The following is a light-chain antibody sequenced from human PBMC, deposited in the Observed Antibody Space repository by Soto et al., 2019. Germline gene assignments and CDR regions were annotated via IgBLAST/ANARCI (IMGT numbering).Light chain of an antibody. J-gene: IGKJ3*01. Sequence: VLTQSPGTLSLSPGERATLSCRASRSVASKYFAWYQQKPGRAPRLLIYGASTRATGIPDRFSGSVSGTDFTLTVSRLESEDFAVYFCQHELTFGPGT. CDR3: QHELT. V-gene: IGKV3-20*01. CDR2: GAS. CDR1: RSVASKY.